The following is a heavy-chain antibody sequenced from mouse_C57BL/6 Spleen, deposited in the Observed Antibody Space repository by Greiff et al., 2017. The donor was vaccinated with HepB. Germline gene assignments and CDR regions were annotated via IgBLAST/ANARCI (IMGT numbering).Heavy chain of an antibody. J-gene: IGHJ2*01. CDR2: IDPSDSYI. CDR3: ARDSSGYVENY. V-gene: IGHV1-50*01. CDR1: GYTFTSYW. D-gene: IGHD3-2*02. Sequence: QVQLKQPGAELVKPGASVKLSCKASGYTFTSYWMQWVKQRPGQGLEWIGEIDPSDSYINYNQKFKGKATLTVDTSSSTAYMQLSSLSSEDSAVYYCARDSSGYVENYWGQGTTLTVSS.